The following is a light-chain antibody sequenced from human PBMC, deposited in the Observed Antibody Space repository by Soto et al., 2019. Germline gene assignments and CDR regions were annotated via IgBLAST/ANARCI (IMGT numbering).Light chain of an antibody. CDR1: QSVSSSY. CDR2: GAS. J-gene: IGKJ1*01. V-gene: IGKV3-20*01. CDR3: QQYGSSPPLT. Sequence: EIVLTQSPGTLSLSPGERATLSCRASQSVSSSYLAWYQQKPGQAPRLLIYGASSRATGIPDRFSGSGSGTDVTLTISRLEPEDVAVYYCQQYGSSPPLTFGQGTKVEIK.